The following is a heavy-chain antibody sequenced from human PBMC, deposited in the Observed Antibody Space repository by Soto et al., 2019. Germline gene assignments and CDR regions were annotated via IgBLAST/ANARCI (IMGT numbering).Heavy chain of an antibody. CDR2: ISSSSSTI. J-gene: IGHJ3*02. Sequence: SGGSLRLSCAASGFTFSSYSMNWVRQAPGKGLEWVSYISSSSSTIYYADSVKGRFTISRDNAKNSLYLQMNSLRAEDTAVYYCARDREAYCGGDCYIGAFDIWGQGTMVTVSS. CDR3: ARDREAYCGGDCYIGAFDI. CDR1: GFTFSSYS. V-gene: IGHV3-48*01. D-gene: IGHD2-21*01.